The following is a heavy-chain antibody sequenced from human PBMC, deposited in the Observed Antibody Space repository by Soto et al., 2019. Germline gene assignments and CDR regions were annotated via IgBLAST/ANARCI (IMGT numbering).Heavy chain of an antibody. CDR2: IIPIFGTA. J-gene: IGHJ4*02. CDR3: ARSARPGATTPFDY. D-gene: IGHD1-26*01. Sequence: SVKVSCKASGGTFSSYAISWVRQAPGQGLEWMGGIIPIFGTANYAQKFQGRVTITADESTSTAYMELSSLRSEDTAVYYCARSARPGATTPFDYWGQGTLVTVSS. CDR1: GGTFSSYA. V-gene: IGHV1-69*13.